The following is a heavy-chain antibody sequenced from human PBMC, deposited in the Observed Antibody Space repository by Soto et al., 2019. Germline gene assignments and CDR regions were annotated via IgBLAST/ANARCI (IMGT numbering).Heavy chain of an antibody. V-gene: IGHV3-23*01. J-gene: IGHJ4*02. CDR3: AKSGSYYYDSSGYYVDY. CDR2: ISGSGGST. D-gene: IGHD3-22*01. CDR1: GFTFSSYA. Sequence: GGSLRLSCAASGFTFSSYAMSWVRQAPGKGLEWVSAISGSGGSTYYADSVKGRFTISRDNSKNTLYLQMNSLRAEDTAVYYCAKSGSYYYDSSGYYVDYWGQGTLVTVSS.